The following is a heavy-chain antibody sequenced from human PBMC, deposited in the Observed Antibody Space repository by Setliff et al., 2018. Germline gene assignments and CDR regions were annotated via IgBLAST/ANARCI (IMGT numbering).Heavy chain of an antibody. CDR3: ARGRAGHSGH. Sequence: PSETLSLTCTVSGGSVKSHYWSWIRQPAGKGLEWIGRVYSNVGTNFNPSLKSRVTISVDTSKNQFSLKLSSVTAADTAVYYCARGRAGHSGHWGQGTLVTVSS. CDR2: VYSNVGT. V-gene: IGHV4-4*07. J-gene: IGHJ4*02. CDR1: GGSVKSHY. D-gene: IGHD6-19*01.